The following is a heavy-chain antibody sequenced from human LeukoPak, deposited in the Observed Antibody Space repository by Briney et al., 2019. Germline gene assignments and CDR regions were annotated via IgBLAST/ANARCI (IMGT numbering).Heavy chain of an antibody. CDR1: GFTFDDYG. Sequence: PGGSLRLSCAASGFTFDDYGMSWVRHAPGKGLEWVSGINWNGGSTGYADSVKGRFTISRDNAKNSLYLQMNSLRAEDTALYYCARGGYYYDSCGYLDYWGQGTLVTVSS. D-gene: IGHD3-22*01. CDR3: ARGGYYYDSCGYLDY. J-gene: IGHJ4*02. V-gene: IGHV3-20*04. CDR2: INWNGGST.